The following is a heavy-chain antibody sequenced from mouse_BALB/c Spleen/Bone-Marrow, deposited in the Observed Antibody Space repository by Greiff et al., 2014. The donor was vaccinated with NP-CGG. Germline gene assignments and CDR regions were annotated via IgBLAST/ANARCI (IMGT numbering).Heavy chain of an antibody. CDR3: ARGGYGYLFAY. V-gene: IGHV1-9*01. Sequence: QVQLQQSGAELMEPGASVKISCKATGYTFNSYWIEWVKQRPGHGLEWIGEILPGSGSTNYNEKFKGKATFTTDTSSNTAYMQLSSLTSEDSAVYYCARGGYGYLFAYWGQGTLVTVPA. CDR2: ILPGSGST. D-gene: IGHD2-2*01. CDR1: GYTFNSYW. J-gene: IGHJ3*01.